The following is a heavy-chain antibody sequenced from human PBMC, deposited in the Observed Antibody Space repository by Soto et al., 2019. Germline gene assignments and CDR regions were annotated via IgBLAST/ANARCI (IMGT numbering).Heavy chain of an antibody. CDR2: IYYSGST. D-gene: IGHD6-19*01. V-gene: IGHV4-59*08. CDR3: ARLRKSHSSGWVTFDY. CDR1: GGSISSYY. Sequence: QVQLQESGPGLVKPSETLSLTCTVSGGSISSYYWSWIRQPPGTGLEWIGYIYYSGSTNYNPSLKCRVTIPVDTSQNRFSRKLSTVTAADTSVYYCARLRKSHSSGWVTFDYWGQGTLVTVSS. J-gene: IGHJ4*02.